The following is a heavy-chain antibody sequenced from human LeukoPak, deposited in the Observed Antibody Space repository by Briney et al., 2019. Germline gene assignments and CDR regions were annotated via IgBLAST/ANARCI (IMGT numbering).Heavy chain of an antibody. CDR3: VRETTMTAADAFDI. J-gene: IGHJ3*02. V-gene: IGHV3-23*01. Sequence: GGSLRLSCAASGFTFSDHYMDWVRQAPGKGLEWVSAISRSGADTYYADSVKGRFTISRDNSKNTLYLQMDSLRAEDTALYFCVRETTMTAADAFDIWGQGTMVTVSS. CDR2: ISRSGADT. CDR1: GFTFSDHY. D-gene: IGHD4-17*01.